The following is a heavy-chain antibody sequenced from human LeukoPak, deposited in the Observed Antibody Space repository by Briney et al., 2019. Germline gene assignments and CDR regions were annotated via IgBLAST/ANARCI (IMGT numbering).Heavy chain of an antibody. D-gene: IGHD2-15*01. J-gene: IGHJ5*02. Sequence: GGSLRLSCAASGFTFSGSAMHWVRQASGKGLEWVGRIRSKANSYATAYAASVKGRFTISRDDSKNTAYLQMNSLRAEDTAVYYCAKEGGFEGFAGFDPWGQGTLVTVSS. CDR3: AKEGGFEGFAGFDP. V-gene: IGHV3-73*01. CDR1: GFTFSGSA. CDR2: IRSKANSYAT.